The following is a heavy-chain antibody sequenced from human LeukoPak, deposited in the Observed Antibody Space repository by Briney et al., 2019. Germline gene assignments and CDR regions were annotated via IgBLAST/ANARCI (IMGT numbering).Heavy chain of an antibody. CDR1: GFTFSSYA. CDR3: AKVRGSSWYYSD. J-gene: IGHJ4*02. V-gene: IGHV3-23*01. D-gene: IGHD6-13*01. CDR2: ISGSGGST. Sequence: GGSLRLSCAASGFTFSSYAMSWVRQAPGKGLEWVSAISGSGGSTCYADSVKGRFTISRGNSKNTLYLQMNSLRAEDTAVYYCAKVRGSSWYYSDWGQGTLVTVSS.